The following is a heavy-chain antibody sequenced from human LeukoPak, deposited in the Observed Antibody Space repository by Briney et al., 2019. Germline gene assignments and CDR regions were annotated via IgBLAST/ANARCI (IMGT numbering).Heavy chain of an antibody. J-gene: IGHJ4*02. CDR2: IRSKANSYAT. CDR1: GFTFSGSA. D-gene: IGHD5-18*01. Sequence: GGSLKLSCAASGFTFSGSAMHWVRQASGKGLEWVGRIRSKANSYATAYAASVKGRFTISRDDSKNTAYLQMNSLKTEDTAVYYCTRGEAMSDYRGQGTLVTVSS. CDR3: TRGEAMSDY. V-gene: IGHV3-73*01.